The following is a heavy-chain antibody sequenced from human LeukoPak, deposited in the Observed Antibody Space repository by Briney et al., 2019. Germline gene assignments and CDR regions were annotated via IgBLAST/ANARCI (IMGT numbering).Heavy chain of an antibody. CDR1: GFSFTSYS. J-gene: IGHJ4*02. Sequence: PGGSLRLSCAASGFSFTSYSMNWVRQAPGKGLEWVSSISSSSSYIYYADSVKGRFTISRDNAKNSLYLQMNSLRAEDTAVYYCARDSYDSSGYVDWGQGTLVTVSS. CDR2: ISSSSSYI. CDR3: ARDSYDSSGYVD. V-gene: IGHV3-21*01. D-gene: IGHD3-22*01.